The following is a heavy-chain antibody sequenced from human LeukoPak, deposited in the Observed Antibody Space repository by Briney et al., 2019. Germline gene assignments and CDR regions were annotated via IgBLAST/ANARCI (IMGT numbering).Heavy chain of an antibody. CDR3: ARDRGRIFSGGEFDY. Sequence: GASVKVSCKASGYTFTSYAMHWVRQAPGQRLEWMGWINAGNGNTKYSQKFQGRVTITRDTSASTAYMELSSLRSEDTAVYYCARDRGRIFSGGEFDYWGQGTLVTVSS. D-gene: IGHD2-15*01. CDR2: INAGNGNT. CDR1: GYTFTSYA. V-gene: IGHV1-3*01. J-gene: IGHJ4*02.